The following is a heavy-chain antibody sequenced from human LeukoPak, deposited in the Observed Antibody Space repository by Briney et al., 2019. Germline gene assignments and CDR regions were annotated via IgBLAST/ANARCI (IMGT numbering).Heavy chain of an antibody. J-gene: IGHJ6*02. CDR1: GGSIRSSYYY. V-gene: IGHV4-39*01. Sequence: SETLSLTCTVSGGSIRSSYYYWGWIRQPPGKGLEWIGSIYDSGSTYYNPSLKSRVTISVDTSKNQFSLKLNSVTAADTAVYYCARPAHYYYYGMDVWGQGTTVTVSS. CDR3: ARPAHYYYYGMDV. CDR2: IYDSGST.